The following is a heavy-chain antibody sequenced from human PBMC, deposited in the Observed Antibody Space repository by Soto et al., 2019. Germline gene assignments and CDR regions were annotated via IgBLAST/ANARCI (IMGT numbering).Heavy chain of an antibody. V-gene: IGHV4-30-4*02. D-gene: IGHD3-16*01. CDR2: IFSSGTT. CDR1: GGSISSGGYY. Sequence: SETLSLTCSVSGGSISSGGYYWSWIRQAPGKGLEWIGYIFSSGTTYYNPSLKSRLTMSLDTSQNQFSLKLNSVTAADTAVYFCARVPSPFDFYYAMDVWGQGTTVTVSS. CDR3: ARVPSPFDFYYAMDV. J-gene: IGHJ6*02.